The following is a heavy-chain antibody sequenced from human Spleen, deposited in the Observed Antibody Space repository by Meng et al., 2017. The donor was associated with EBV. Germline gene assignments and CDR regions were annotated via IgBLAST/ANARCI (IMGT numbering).Heavy chain of an antibody. CDR1: GFTFTSIT. CDR3: ARDAHIYTAYCGGDCSGWFDP. V-gene: IGHV7-4-1*02. Sequence: VELVEVGVVCEKCGAAAKFSCKACGFTFTSITQYRVRQAPGTGLEWVGWSNAKPRKQRYPQGFTGRCVFSLDTSVSTAYLKISSLKAEDTAVYDCARDAHIYTAYCGGDCSGWFDPWGQGTLVTVSS. J-gene: IGHJ5*02. CDR2: SNAKPRKQ. D-gene: IGHD2-21*02.